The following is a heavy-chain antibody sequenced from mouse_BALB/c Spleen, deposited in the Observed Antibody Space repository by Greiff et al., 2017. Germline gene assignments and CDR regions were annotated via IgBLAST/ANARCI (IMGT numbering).Heavy chain of an antibody. CDR3: ARSQSSHYYGSSYDAMDY. D-gene: IGHD1-1*01. J-gene: IGHJ4*01. Sequence: DVKLQESGPSLVKPSQTLSLTCSVTGDSITSGYWNWIRKFPGNKLEYMGYISYSGSTYYNPSLKSRISITRDTSKNQYYLQLNSVTTEDTATYYCARSQSSHYYGSSYDAMDYWGQGTSVTVSS. CDR1: GDSITSGY. CDR2: ISYSGST. V-gene: IGHV3-8*02.